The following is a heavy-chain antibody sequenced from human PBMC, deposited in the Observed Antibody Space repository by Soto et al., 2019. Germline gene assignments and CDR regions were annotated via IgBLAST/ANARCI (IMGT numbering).Heavy chain of an antibody. D-gene: IGHD3-3*01. Sequence: LSLTCTISGGAIGSHYWTWIRQPAGKGLEWIGRIYSSGSTQYNPSLQSRVTMSLDTSKNQFSLSLESVTAADTAVYYCARGQRFSDWFDPWGQGTLVTVSS. V-gene: IGHV4-4*07. CDR1: GGAIGSHY. J-gene: IGHJ5*02. CDR2: IYSSGST. CDR3: ARGQRFSDWFDP.